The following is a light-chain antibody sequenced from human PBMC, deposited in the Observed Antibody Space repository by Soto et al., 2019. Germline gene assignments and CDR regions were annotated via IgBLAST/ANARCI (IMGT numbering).Light chain of an antibody. J-gene: IGLJ1*01. CDR3: SSYTSRISLDV. CDR1: SSDVGGYNY. Sequence: QSVLTQPASVSGSPGQSITISCTGTSSDVGGYNYVSWYQQHPGKAPKLMIYDVSNRPSGVSNRFSGSKSGNTASLTISGLHAEDAADYYCSSYTSRISLDVFGTGTKVTVL. CDR2: DVS. V-gene: IGLV2-14*01.